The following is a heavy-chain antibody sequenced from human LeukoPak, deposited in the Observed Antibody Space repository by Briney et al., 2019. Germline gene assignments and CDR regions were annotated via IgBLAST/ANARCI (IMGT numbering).Heavy chain of an antibody. V-gene: IGHV1-2*06. CDR1: GYTFTGYY. J-gene: IGHJ5*02. Sequence: GASVKVSCKAPGYTFTGYYMHWVRQAPGQGLEWMGRINPNSGGTNYAQKFQGRVTMTRDTSISTAYMELSRLRSDDTAVYYCARSLRVYNWFDPWGQGTLVTVSS. D-gene: IGHD6-13*01. CDR2: INPNSGGT. CDR3: ARSLRVYNWFDP.